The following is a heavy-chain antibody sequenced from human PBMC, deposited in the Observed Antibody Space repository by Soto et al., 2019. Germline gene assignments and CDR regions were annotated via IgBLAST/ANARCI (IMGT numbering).Heavy chain of an antibody. CDR2: IASTGSNM. CDR3: ARTRAGLVQLKYHAYLDY. CDR1: GFTFSSHT. Sequence: GGSLRFSCAASGFTFSSHTMYWVRQALGKGLEWVSSIASTGSNMYYADPVRGRFTNSRDNPNNSLNLDLNSPRPEHTPVYYCARTRAGLVQLKYHAYLDYWAPGSLVTVSS. D-gene: IGHD2-2*02. J-gene: IGHJ4*01. V-gene: IGHV3-21*01.